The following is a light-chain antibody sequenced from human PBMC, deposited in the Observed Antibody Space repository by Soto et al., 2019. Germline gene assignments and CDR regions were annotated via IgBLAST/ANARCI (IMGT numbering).Light chain of an antibody. Sequence: QSALTQPASLSGAPGQSITISCTGTSSDGGGYNYVSWYQQHPGKAPKLRMYEVSNRPSVVSNRFAGTKSGNTASLTISWLQAEDEADYYCRSDTSSISLVYVCGTGTKVTVL. J-gene: IGLJ1*01. V-gene: IGLV2-14*01. CDR3: RSDTSSISLVYV. CDR1: SSDGGGYNY. CDR2: EVS.